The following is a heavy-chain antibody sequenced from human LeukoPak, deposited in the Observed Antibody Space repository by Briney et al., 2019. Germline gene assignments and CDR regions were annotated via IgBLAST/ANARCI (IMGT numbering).Heavy chain of an antibody. Sequence: PGGSLRLSCAASGFIFSDHYMDWVRLAPGKGLEWVGRIRNKAQRHTTVYAASVNGRFTISRDDSRNSLYLQMYSLRAEDTAVYYCARVTFGDSIPGYWGQGTLVTVSS. D-gene: IGHD3-10*01. J-gene: IGHJ4*02. CDR1: GFIFSDHY. CDR2: IRNKAQRHTT. CDR3: ARVTFGDSIPGY. V-gene: IGHV3-72*01.